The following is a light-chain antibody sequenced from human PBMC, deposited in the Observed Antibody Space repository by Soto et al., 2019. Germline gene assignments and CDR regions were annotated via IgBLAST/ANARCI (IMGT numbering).Light chain of an antibody. V-gene: IGKV3-20*01. CDR3: LYYGNSPFT. J-gene: IGKJ3*01. CDR2: GAS. CDR1: QTSSSSY. Sequence: ESVLTQSPGTLSLSPGERATIACRASQTSSSSYLAWYQQKHAQAPSLLIYGASSRATDIPDRFSGSGSGTDFTLTISRLEPADFAVYSCLYYGNSPFTFGPWNKVDIK.